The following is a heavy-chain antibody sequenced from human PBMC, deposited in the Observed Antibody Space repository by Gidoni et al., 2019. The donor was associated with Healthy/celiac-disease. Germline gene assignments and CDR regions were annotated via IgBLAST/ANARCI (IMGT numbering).Heavy chain of an antibody. CDR2: IYYSGST. CDR1: GGSISSYY. D-gene: IGHD6-13*01. J-gene: IGHJ2*01. CDR3: ARVQPGIAAAGYFDL. Sequence: QVQLQESGPGLVQPSETLSLTCTVSGGSISSYYWSWIRQPPGKGLEWIGYIYYSGSTNYNPSLKSRVTISVDTSKNQFSLKLSSVTAADTAVYYCARVQPGIAAAGYFDLWGRGTLVTVSS. V-gene: IGHV4-59*01.